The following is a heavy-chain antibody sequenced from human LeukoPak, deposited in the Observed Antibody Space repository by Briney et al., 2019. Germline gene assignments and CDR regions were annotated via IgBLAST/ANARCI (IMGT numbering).Heavy chain of an antibody. Sequence: PSETLSLTCTVSGGSISSSSYYWGWIRQPPGKGLEWIGSIYYSGSTYYNPSLKSRVTISVDTSKNQFSLKLSSVTAADTAVYYCARGVHDILTGYPGAYFDFWGQGTLVTVSS. CDR2: IYYSGST. CDR3: ARGVHDILTGYPGAYFDF. CDR1: GGSISSSSYY. D-gene: IGHD3-9*01. J-gene: IGHJ4*02. V-gene: IGHV4-39*01.